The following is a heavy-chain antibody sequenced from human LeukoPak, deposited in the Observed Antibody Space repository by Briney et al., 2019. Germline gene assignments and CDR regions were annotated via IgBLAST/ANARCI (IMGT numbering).Heavy chain of an antibody. CDR3: ARIGGLYYDFWSGYYGYFDY. D-gene: IGHD3-3*01. CDR2: ISYSGST. Sequence: KTSETLSLTCTVSGGSINTYYWSWLRQPPGKGLEWIGFISYSGSTNYNPSLKSRVTISVDTSKNQFSLKLSSVTAADTAVYYCARIGGLYYDFWSGYYGYFDYWGQGTLVTVSS. J-gene: IGHJ4*02. CDR1: GGSINTYY. V-gene: IGHV4-59*12.